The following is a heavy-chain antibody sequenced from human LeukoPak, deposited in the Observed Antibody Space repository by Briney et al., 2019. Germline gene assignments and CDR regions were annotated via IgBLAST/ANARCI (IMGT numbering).Heavy chain of an antibody. Sequence: GGSLRLSCAASGFTSSSFVMSWVRQAPGKGLEWVSTISSSGSGTYYADSVKGRFTISRDNSNNALYLQMNSPRAEDTAVYFCGKGGSSLSRWDYWGQGTLVTVSS. CDR1: GFTSSSFV. J-gene: IGHJ4*02. D-gene: IGHD6-13*01. CDR3: GKGGSSLSRWDY. CDR2: ISSSGSGT. V-gene: IGHV3-23*01.